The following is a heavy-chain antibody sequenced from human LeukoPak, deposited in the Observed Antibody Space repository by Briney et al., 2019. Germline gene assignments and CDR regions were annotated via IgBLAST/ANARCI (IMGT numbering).Heavy chain of an antibody. V-gene: IGHV3-64*01. CDR2: ISSNGGST. J-gene: IGHJ4*02. CDR1: GFTFSSYA. Sequence: PGGSLRLSXAASGFTFSSYAMHWVRQAPGKGLEYVSGISSNGGSTYYANSVKGRFTISRDNSKNTLYLQMGSLRAEDMAVYYCAREYSSSSVDYWGQGTLVTVSS. D-gene: IGHD6-6*01. CDR3: AREYSSSSVDY.